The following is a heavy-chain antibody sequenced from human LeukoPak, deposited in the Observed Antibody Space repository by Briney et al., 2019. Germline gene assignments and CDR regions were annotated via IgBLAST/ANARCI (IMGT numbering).Heavy chain of an antibody. Sequence: SGTLSLTCAVSGGSISSSNWWSWVRQPPGKGLEWIGEIYHSGSTNYNPSLKSRVTISVDKSKNQFSLKLSSVTAADTAVYYCARGDYGDYGIGTWYFDLWGRGTLVTVSS. V-gene: IGHV4-4*02. D-gene: IGHD4-17*01. CDR3: ARGDYGDYGIGTWYFDL. CDR1: GGSISSSNW. CDR2: IYHSGST. J-gene: IGHJ2*01.